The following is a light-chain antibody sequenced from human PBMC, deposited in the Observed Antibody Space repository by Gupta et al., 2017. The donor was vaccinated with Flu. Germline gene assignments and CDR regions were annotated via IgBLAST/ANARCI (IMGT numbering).Light chain of an antibody. Sequence: EIVMTQSPATLSVSPGERATLSCRASETVSSNLAWYQQKPGQAPRLLIYGASTRATGIPARFSGSGSGAEFTLTISSLQSEDFALYYCQQYNNWPITFGQGTLMEI. V-gene: IGKV3-15*01. J-gene: IGKJ5*01. CDR1: ETVSSN. CDR2: GAS. CDR3: QQYNNWPIT.